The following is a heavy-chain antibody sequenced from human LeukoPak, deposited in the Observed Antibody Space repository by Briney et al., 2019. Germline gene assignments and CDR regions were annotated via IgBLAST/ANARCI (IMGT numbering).Heavy chain of an antibody. CDR2: IYSGGST. CDR1: GFTVSSNY. J-gene: IGHJ4*02. V-gene: IGHV3-66*01. Sequence: GGSLRLSCAASGFTVSSNYMSWVRQAPGKGLEWVSVIYSGGSTYYADSVKGRFTISRDNSKNTLYLQMNSLRAEDTAVYYCARGLRRQLVPYDLDYWGQGTLVTVSS. CDR3: ARGLRRQLVPYDLDY. D-gene: IGHD6-13*01.